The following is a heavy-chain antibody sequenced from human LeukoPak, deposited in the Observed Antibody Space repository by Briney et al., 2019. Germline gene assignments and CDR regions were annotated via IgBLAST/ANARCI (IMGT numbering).Heavy chain of an antibody. CDR1: GFTFRSYW. Sequence: GGSLRLSCAASGFTFRSYWMHWVRQAPGKGLVWVSHISGDESRTTYADSVQGRFTSSRDNAKNTLYLQMNSLRVEDTAVYYCVRDDGYYYGSGTYYRHRGQGTLVTVSS. D-gene: IGHD3-10*01. V-gene: IGHV3-74*01. CDR3: VRDDGYYYGSGTYYRH. J-gene: IGHJ4*02. CDR2: ISGDESRT.